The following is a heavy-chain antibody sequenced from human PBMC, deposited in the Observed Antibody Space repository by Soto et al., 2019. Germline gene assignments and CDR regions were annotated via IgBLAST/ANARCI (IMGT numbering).Heavy chain of an antibody. Sequence: QVQLQQWGAGLLKPSETLSLTCAVYGGSFSGYYWSWIRQPPGKGLEWIGEINHSGSTNYNPSLKSRVTISVDTSKNQFSLKLSSVTAADTAVYYCARGRGGSCYRWSCWFDPWGQGTLVTVSS. J-gene: IGHJ5*02. V-gene: IGHV4-34*01. CDR2: INHSGST. CDR3: ARGRGGSCYRWSCWFDP. CDR1: GGSFSGYY. D-gene: IGHD2-15*01.